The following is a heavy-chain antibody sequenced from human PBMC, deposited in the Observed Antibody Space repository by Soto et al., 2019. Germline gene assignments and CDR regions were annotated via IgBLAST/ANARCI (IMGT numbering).Heavy chain of an antibody. D-gene: IGHD3-22*01. V-gene: IGHV5-10-1*01. Sequence: NHGESLKISCKGSGYSFTSYWISWVRQMPGKGLEWMGRIDPSDSYTNYSPSFQGHVTISADKSISTAYLQWSSLKASDTAMYYCAILNRIVVIPDYWGQGTLVTVSS. J-gene: IGHJ4*02. CDR3: AILNRIVVIPDY. CDR2: IDPSDSYT. CDR1: GYSFTSYW.